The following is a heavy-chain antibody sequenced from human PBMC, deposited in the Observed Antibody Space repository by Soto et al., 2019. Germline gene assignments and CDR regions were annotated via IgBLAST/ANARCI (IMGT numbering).Heavy chain of an antibody. J-gene: IGHJ4*02. CDR1: GGSISSSSYY. CDR3: ARHGWWEHNFDY. Sequence: QLQLQESGPGLVKPSETLSLTCTVSGGSISSSSYYWGWIRQPPGKGLEWIGSIYYSGSTYYNPSLKSRVTISVDTSKNQFSLKLSSVTAADTAVYYCARHGWWEHNFDYWGQGTLVTVSS. V-gene: IGHV4-39*01. D-gene: IGHD1-26*01. CDR2: IYYSGST.